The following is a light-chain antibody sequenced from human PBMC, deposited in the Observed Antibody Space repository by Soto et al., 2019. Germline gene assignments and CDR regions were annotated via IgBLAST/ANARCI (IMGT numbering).Light chain of an antibody. Sequence: QSVLTQPPSVSGAPGQRVTISCTGSSSNIGAGYDVHWYQRLPGTAPKVLIYNNNNRPSGVPDRFSGSKSGTSASLAITGLQAEDEADYYCQSYDSSLRGSYVFGTGTKVTVL. V-gene: IGLV1-40*01. CDR3: QSYDSSLRGSYV. CDR1: SSNIGAGYD. J-gene: IGLJ1*01. CDR2: NNN.